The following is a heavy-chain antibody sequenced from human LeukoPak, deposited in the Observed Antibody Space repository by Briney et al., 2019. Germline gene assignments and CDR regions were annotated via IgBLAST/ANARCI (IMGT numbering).Heavy chain of an antibody. J-gene: IGHJ6*02. CDR3: ARVVAGGYYYYGMDV. V-gene: IGHV1-18*01. CDR2: ISAYNGNT. D-gene: IGHD6-19*01. Sequence: EASVKVSCKASGYTFTSYGISWVRPAPGQGLEWVGWISAYNGNTNYAQKLQGRVTMTTDTSTSTAYMELRSLRSDDTAVYYCARVVAGGYYYYGMDVWGQGTTVTVSS. CDR1: GYTFTSYG.